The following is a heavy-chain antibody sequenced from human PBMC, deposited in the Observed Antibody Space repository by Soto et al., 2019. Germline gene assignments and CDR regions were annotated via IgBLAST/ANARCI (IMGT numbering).Heavy chain of an antibody. J-gene: IGHJ3*02. CDR1: GYTFTSYD. CDR2: MNPNSGNT. D-gene: IGHD3-3*01. CDR3: ARANQRFLEWLPAKQSFDI. Sequence: ASVKVSCKASGYTFTSYDINWVRQATGQGLEWMGWMNPNSGNTGYAQKFQGRVTMTRNTSISTAYMELSSLRSEDTAVYYCARANQRFLEWLPAKQSFDIWGQGTMVTVSS. V-gene: IGHV1-8*01.